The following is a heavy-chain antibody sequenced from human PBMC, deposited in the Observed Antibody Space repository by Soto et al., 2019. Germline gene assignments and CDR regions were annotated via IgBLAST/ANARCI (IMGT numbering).Heavy chain of an antibody. Sequence: SETLSLTWTVSGGSGGSGSDYWSWIRQPPGKGLEWIGYIYYSGSTNYNPSLKSRVTISVDTSKNQFSLKLSSVTAADTAVYYCARISGYSYGLPPYFDYWGQGTLVTVSS. D-gene: IGHD5-18*01. V-gene: IGHV4-61*01. CDR3: ARISGYSYGLPPYFDY. J-gene: IGHJ4*02. CDR2: IYYSGST. CDR1: GGSGGSGSDY.